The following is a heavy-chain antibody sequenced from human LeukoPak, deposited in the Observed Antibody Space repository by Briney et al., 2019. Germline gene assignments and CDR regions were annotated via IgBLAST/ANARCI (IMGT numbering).Heavy chain of an antibody. J-gene: IGHJ4*02. D-gene: IGHD4-17*01. CDR1: GYAFTKFY. CDR2: ISPDSGAT. V-gene: IGHV1-2*02. Sequence: GASVTVSCKASGYAFTKFYIHWMRQAPGQGLEWIGWISPDSGATNIAQKFQGRVTMTKDTSINTAYINVSSLSSDATAMYFCARTDYGDCYDHWGQGTLVAVSS. CDR3: ARTDYGDCYDH.